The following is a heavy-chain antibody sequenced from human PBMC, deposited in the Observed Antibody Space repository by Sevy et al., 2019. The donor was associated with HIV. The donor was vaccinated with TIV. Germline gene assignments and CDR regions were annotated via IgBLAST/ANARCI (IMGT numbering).Heavy chain of an antibody. V-gene: IGHV3-7*01. CDR3: ARCYYDSRGYFYYFYGLDV. D-gene: IGHD3-22*01. Sequence: GGSLRLSCAASGFTFSTYYMSWVHQAPGKGLEWVANIKKDGSEKYYVDSVKGRFTISRDNAKNSLYLQMNSLRAEDTAVYYCARCYYDSRGYFYYFYGLDVWGQGTTVTVSS. CDR2: IKKDGSEK. CDR1: GFTFSTYY. J-gene: IGHJ6*02.